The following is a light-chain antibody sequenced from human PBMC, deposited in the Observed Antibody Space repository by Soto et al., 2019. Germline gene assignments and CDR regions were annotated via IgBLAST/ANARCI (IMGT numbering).Light chain of an antibody. CDR2: AAS. J-gene: IGKJ2*02. CDR3: QQTYATPMCT. Sequence: DIQMTQSPSSLSASVGDRVSIACRASQSIGGYLNWYQQKPGKAPKILIYAASTLQSGVPSRFSGSGSGTDFTLTISSLQPEDFVTYYCQQTYATPMCTFGQGTKLEIK. CDR1: QSIGGY. V-gene: IGKV1-39*01.